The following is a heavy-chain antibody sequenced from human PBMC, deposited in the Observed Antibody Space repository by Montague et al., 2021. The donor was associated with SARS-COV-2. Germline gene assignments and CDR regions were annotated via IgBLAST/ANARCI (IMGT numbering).Heavy chain of an antibody. CDR2: ISGGGKST. J-gene: IGHJ4*02. CDR3: ARDPQYSKCWLYTVFEN. CDR1: GFTFTSYP. Sequence: SLRLSCAASGFTFTSYPMSWVRQAPGKGLEWVSGISGGGKSTYYADSVKGRFIVSRDNSKNTAHLQMNSLRAEDTAVYYCARDPQYSKCWLYTVFENWGQGTLVTVSS. V-gene: IGHV3-23*01. D-gene: IGHD3-9*01.